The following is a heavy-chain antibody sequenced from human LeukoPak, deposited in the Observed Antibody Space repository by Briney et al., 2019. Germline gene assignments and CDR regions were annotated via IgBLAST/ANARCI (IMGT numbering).Heavy chain of an antibody. CDR2: ISAYNGNT. V-gene: IGHV1-18*01. J-gene: IGHJ4*02. D-gene: IGHD3-22*01. CDR3: ARDRTPIYYDSSGYVDY. Sequence: GASVKVSCKASRYTFTSYGISWVRQAPGQGLEWMGWISAYNGNTNYAQNLQGRVTMTTDTSTSTAYMELRSLRSDDTAVYYCARDRTPIYYDSSGYVDYWGQGTLVTVSS. CDR1: RYTFTSYG.